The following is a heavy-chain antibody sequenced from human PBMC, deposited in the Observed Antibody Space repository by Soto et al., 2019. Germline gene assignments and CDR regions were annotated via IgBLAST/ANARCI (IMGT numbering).Heavy chain of an antibody. V-gene: IGHV3-33*01. D-gene: IGHD3-9*01. CDR2: IWYDGSNK. CDR1: GFTFSSYG. J-gene: IGHJ3*02. CDR3: ARDPVLRYFAGPHGEEDAFDI. Sequence: QVQLVESGGGVVQPGRSLRLSCAASGFTFSSYGMHWVRQAPGKGLEWVAVIWYDGSNKYYADSVKGRFTISRDNSKNMLXLXKNSLRAEDTAVHYCARDPVLRYFAGPHGEEDAFDIWGQGTMVTVSS.